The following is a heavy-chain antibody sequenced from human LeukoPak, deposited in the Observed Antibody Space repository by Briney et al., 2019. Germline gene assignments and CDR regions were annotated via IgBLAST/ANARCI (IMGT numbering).Heavy chain of an antibody. J-gene: IGHJ4*02. CDR1: GFTFSSYA. Sequence: PGGSLRLSCAASGFTFSSYAMSWVRQAPGKGLEWVSAISGSGGSTYYTDSVKGRFTISRDNSKNTLYLQTDSLRAEDTAMYYCARDPASGWFLTYYFDYWGQGTLVPVSS. CDR3: ARDPASGWFLTYYFDY. D-gene: IGHD6-19*01. CDR2: ISGSGGST. V-gene: IGHV3-23*01.